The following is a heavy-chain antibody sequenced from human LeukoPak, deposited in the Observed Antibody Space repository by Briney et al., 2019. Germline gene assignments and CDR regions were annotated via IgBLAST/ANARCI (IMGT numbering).Heavy chain of an antibody. Sequence: PSETLSLTCTVSGDYITSNHWSWFRQPPGKGLDWIGYIHYSGRTNYIPSLKSRVTISVDTSKNQFSLKLSSVTAEDTAVYYCARHQEGTGAFDFWGQGTLVTVSS. J-gene: IGHJ4*02. CDR3: ARHQEGTGAFDF. CDR2: IHYSGRT. CDR1: GDYITSNH. V-gene: IGHV4-59*08. D-gene: IGHD3-10*01.